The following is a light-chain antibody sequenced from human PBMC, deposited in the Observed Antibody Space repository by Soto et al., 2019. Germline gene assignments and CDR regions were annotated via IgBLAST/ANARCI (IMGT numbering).Light chain of an antibody. CDR1: QDIRGA. CDR2: DVS. CDR3: QQFNNCPIT. V-gene: IGKV1D-13*01. J-gene: IGKJ5*01. Sequence: AIQLTQSPSSLSASVGDRVTITCRASQDIRGALAWYQQKPGKAPKLLIYDVSSLESGVPSRFSGSGSGTDFTLTISSLQPEDFATYYCQQFNNCPITFGQGTRLEIK.